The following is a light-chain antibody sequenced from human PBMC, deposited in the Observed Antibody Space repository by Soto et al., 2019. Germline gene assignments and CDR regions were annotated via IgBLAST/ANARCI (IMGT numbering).Light chain of an antibody. CDR1: QSVSSSH. J-gene: IGKJ2*01. CDR3: QHYGSSPRT. Sequence: EIVLTQSPGTLSLSPGERATLSCRASQSVSSSHLAWYQQKPGQAPRLFMYGASNRATGIPDRFSGSGSGKDFTLSISRLEPEDFAVYYCQHYGSSPRTFGQRTKLEIK. V-gene: IGKV3-20*01. CDR2: GAS.